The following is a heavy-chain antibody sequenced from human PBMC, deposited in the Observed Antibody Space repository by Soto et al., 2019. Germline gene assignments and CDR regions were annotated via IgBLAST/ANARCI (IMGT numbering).Heavy chain of an antibody. CDR1: GYTLTELS. D-gene: IGHD3-9*01. J-gene: IGHJ4*02. V-gene: IGHV1-24*01. CDR2: FDPEDGET. Sequence: QVQLVQSGAEVKKPGASVKVSCKVSGYTLTELSMHWVRQAPGKGLEWMGGFDPEDGETIYAQKFQGRVTMTEDTSTDTAYMELSSLRSEDTALYYCATGLRYFDWLGGYFDYWGQGTLVTVSS. CDR3: ATGLRYFDWLGGYFDY.